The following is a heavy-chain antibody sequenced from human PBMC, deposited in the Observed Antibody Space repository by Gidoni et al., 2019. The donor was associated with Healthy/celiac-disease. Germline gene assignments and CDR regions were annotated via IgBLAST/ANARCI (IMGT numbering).Heavy chain of an antibody. CDR2: ISSSGSTI. D-gene: IGHD1-26*01. Sequence: EVQLVESGGGLVQPGGSLRLSCAASGFTFSSYEMNWVRQAPGKGLEWVSYISSSGSTIYYADSVKGRFTISRDNAKNSLYLQMNSLRAEDTAVYYCASPPVIGSYFPYYYYYGMDVWGQGTTVTVSS. J-gene: IGHJ6*02. V-gene: IGHV3-48*03. CDR3: ASPPVIGSYFPYYYYYGMDV. CDR1: GFTFSSYE.